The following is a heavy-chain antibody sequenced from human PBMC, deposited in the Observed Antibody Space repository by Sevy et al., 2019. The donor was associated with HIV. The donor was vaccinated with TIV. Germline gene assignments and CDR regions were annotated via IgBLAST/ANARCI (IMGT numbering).Heavy chain of an antibody. V-gene: IGHV3-30-3*01. J-gene: IGHJ4*02. Sequence: WGSLRLSCAASGFIFSTYSMHWVRQAPGNGLEWVAAISYDGNNKYYADSVKGRFTISRDNPKNTLFLQVNSLRPEDTAVYYCARAYSSWFGTVHYWGQGTLVTVSS. CDR3: ARAYSSWFGTVHY. D-gene: IGHD6-13*01. CDR2: ISYDGNNK. CDR1: GFIFSTYS.